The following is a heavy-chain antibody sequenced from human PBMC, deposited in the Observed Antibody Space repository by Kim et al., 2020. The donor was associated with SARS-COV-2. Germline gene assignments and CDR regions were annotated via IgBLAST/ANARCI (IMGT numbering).Heavy chain of an antibody. V-gene: IGHV1-8*01. CDR3: ARGRGMGRGVRQYWFDP. D-gene: IGHD3-10*01. CDR1: GYTFTSYD. J-gene: IGHJ5*02. CDR2: MNPNSGNT. Sequence: ASVKVSCKASGYTFTSYDINWVRQATGQGLEWMGWMNPNSGNTGYAQKLQGRVTMTRNTSISTAYMELSSLRSEDTAVYYCARGRGMGRGVRQYWFDPWGQGTLVAVSS.